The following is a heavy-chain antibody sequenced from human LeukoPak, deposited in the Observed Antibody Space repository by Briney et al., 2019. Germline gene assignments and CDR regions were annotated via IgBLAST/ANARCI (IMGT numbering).Heavy chain of an antibody. CDR3: TRGAVSEYCSGGSCYRWDQ. CDR1: GYTFRRYF. CDR2: MNPNSGNT. V-gene: IGHV1-8*01. D-gene: IGHD2-15*01. Sequence: ASVKVSCKASGYTFRRYFMNWVRQATGQGLEWMGWMNPNSGNTGYAQNFQGRVTMTRDTSISTAYMELSSLRSEDAAVYYCTRGAVSEYCSGGSCYRWDQWGQGTLVTVSS. J-gene: IGHJ4*02.